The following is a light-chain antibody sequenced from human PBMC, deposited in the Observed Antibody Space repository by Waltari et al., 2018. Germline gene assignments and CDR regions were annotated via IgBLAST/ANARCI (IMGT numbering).Light chain of an antibody. CDR3: QQRSDWPLT. CDR1: QSVNNY. V-gene: IGKV3-11*01. Sequence: EIVLTHSPAPLSFSTGESATLSCRASQSVNNYLAWYQQKPGQAPRLLIYDTFHRATDIPARFSGSGSGTDFTLTISNLEPEDFAIYYCQQRSDWPLTFGGGTKVEIK. CDR2: DTF. J-gene: IGKJ4*01.